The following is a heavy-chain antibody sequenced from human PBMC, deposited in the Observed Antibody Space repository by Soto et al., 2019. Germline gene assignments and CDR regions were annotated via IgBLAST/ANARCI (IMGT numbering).Heavy chain of an antibody. V-gene: IGHV3-30*18. D-gene: IGHD1-7*01. CDR1: GFTFSIND. CDR2: ISNDGNNK. CDR3: AKDHQTYNWDYLFDS. Sequence: GGSLRLSCAASGFTFSINDMHWVRQAPGRGLEWVAVISNDGNNKYYADSVEGRFTLSRDNSKNMVYLQMDSLRVEDTAVYFCAKDHQTYNWDYLFDSWGPGTLVTVSS. J-gene: IGHJ4*02.